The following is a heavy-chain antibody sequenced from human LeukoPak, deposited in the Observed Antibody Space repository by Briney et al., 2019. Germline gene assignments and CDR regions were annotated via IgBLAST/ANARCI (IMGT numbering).Heavy chain of an antibody. CDR2: INEEGSEK. Sequence: GGSLRLSCAASGFTFSTHWMSWVGQAAGKGLEWVAKINEEGSEKYYVDSVKGRFTISRYNAKNSLSLQMHSLRDEDTAVYYCVRDQGYCTSASCRGDAFDVWGQGSMVSVSS. V-gene: IGHV3-7*01. CDR1: GFTFSTHW. J-gene: IGHJ3*01. D-gene: IGHD2-2*01. CDR3: VRDQGYCTSASCRGDAFDV.